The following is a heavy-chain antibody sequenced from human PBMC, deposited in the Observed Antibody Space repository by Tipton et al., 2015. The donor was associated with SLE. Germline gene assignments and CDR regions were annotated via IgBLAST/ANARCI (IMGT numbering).Heavy chain of an antibody. Sequence: SLRLSCAASGFTFDTYAMTWVRQAPGTGLEWVSSISASGGTTKYGASVKGRFTISRDDSKNTVYLQMNSLRAEDTAVYYCARDGANSSYMDVWGKGTTVTVSS. CDR3: ARDGANSSYMDV. CDR1: GFTFDTYA. J-gene: IGHJ6*03. D-gene: IGHD4/OR15-4a*01. V-gene: IGHV3-23*01. CDR2: ISASGGTT.